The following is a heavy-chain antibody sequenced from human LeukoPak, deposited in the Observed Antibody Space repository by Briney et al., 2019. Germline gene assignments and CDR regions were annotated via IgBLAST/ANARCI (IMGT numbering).Heavy chain of an antibody. CDR3: ARHPFATPFDY. D-gene: IGHD2-15*01. J-gene: IGHJ4*02. Sequence: PSETLSLTCTVSSDSVSGFYWSWIRQPPGKGLEWIGYVYYSGDTNYNPSLKSRVTMSLDTSKNQVSLRLSSVTAADTAVYYCARHPFATPFDYWGRGTLLTVSS. CDR1: SDSVSGFY. CDR2: VYYSGDT. V-gene: IGHV4-59*08.